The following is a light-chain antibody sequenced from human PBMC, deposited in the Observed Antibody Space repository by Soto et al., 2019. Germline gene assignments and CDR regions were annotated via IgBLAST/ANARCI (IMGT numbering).Light chain of an antibody. CDR1: QSVSSSY. V-gene: IGKV3-20*01. J-gene: IGKJ3*01. CDR3: QQYGSSGFT. Sequence: EIVLTQSPGTLSLSPGERATLSCRASQSVSSSYLAWYQQKPGQAPRLLIYGASSRATGIPDRFSGSGSGKDFTFTNHRLEPENFSVYYCQQYGSSGFTFGPGTKVDIK. CDR2: GAS.